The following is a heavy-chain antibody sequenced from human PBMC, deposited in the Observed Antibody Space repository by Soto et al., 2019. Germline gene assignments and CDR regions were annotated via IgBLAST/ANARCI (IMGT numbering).Heavy chain of an antibody. CDR3: ATALWGSGFPQHFDY. CDR1: GGTFSSYA. CDR2: TIPVIGTP. Sequence: QLQLLQSGAEVKKPGSSVKVSCKASGGTFSSYAIHWVRQAPGQGLEWMGGTIPVIGTPNYAPEFQGRVTIAAVESTSTAYLELTSLRSEDTAVFYCATALWGSGFPQHFDYWGQGTLVTVSS. J-gene: IGHJ4*02. V-gene: IGHV1-69*01. D-gene: IGHD3-16*01.